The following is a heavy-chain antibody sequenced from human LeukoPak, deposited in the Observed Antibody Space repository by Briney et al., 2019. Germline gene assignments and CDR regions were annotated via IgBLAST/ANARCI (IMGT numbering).Heavy chain of an antibody. CDR3: VKDTGRLFSNTWYGDFQD. V-gene: IGHV3-30*18. D-gene: IGHD6-13*01. J-gene: IGHJ1*01. CDR2: ISYEGSNT. CDR1: GFTFSTYG. Sequence: PGGSLRLSCAASGFTFSTYGMHWVRQAPGKGLEWVAVISYEGSNTYYTDSVKGRFTISRDNSKNTLYLQMNSLRAEDTAVYYCVKDTGRLFSNTWYGDFQDWGQGTLVIVSS.